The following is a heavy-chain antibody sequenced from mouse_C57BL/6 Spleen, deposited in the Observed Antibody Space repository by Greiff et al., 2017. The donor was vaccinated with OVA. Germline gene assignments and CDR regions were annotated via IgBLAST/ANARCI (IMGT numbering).Heavy chain of an antibody. Sequence: QVQLQQSGPGILQSSQTLSLTCSFSGFSLSTSGMGVSWIRQPSGKGLEWLAHIYWDDDKRYNPSLKSRLTISKDTSRNQVFLKITSVDTADTATYYCARARYYGSFAYWGQGTLVTVSA. CDR2: IYWDDDK. V-gene: IGHV8-12*01. CDR1: GFSLSTSGMG. CDR3: ARARYYGSFAY. D-gene: IGHD1-1*01. J-gene: IGHJ3*01.